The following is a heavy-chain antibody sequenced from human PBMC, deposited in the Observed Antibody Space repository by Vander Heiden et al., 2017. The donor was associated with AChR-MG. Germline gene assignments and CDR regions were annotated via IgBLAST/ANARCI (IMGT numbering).Heavy chain of an antibody. D-gene: IGHD3-9*01. CDR2: IWYDGSNK. Sequence: QVQLVESGGGVVQPGRSLRLSCAASGFTFSSYGMPWVRQAPGKGLEWVAVIWYDGSNKYYADSVKGRFTISRDNSKNTLYLQMNSLRAEDTAVYYCARDYDILTGYYIPMDYYYYMDVWGKGTTVTVSS. CDR3: ARDYDILTGYYIPMDYYYYMDV. V-gene: IGHV3-33*01. CDR1: GFTFSSYG. J-gene: IGHJ6*03.